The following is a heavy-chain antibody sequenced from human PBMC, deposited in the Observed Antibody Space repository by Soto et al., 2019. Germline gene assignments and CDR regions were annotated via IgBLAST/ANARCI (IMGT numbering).Heavy chain of an antibody. CDR2: INPSGGST. Sequence: ASVKVSCKASGYTFTSYYMHWVRQAPGQGLEWMGIINPSGGSTSYAQKFQGRVTMTRDTSTSTVYMELSSLRSEDTTVYYCARTVSYNWNDEFFDYWGQGTLVTVSS. D-gene: IGHD1-20*01. CDR1: GYTFTSYY. J-gene: IGHJ4*02. V-gene: IGHV1-46*01. CDR3: ARTVSYNWNDEFFDY.